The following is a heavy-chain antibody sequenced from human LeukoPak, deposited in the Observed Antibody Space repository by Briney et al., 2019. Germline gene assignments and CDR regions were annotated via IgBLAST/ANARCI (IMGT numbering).Heavy chain of an antibody. Sequence: SETLSLTCAVYGGSFSGYYWSWIRQPPGKGLEWIGEINHSGSTNYNPSLKSRVTISVDTSKNQFSLKLSSVTAADTAVYYCARGDYYDSSGSSHYFDYWGQGTLVTVSS. CDR2: INHSGST. J-gene: IGHJ4*02. CDR1: GGSFSGYY. D-gene: IGHD3-22*01. CDR3: ARGDYYDSSGSSHYFDY. V-gene: IGHV4-34*01.